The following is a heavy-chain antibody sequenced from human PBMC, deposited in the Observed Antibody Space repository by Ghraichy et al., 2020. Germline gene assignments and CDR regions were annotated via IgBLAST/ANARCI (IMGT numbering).Heavy chain of an antibody. CDR3: ARVRSGTVHLDF. Sequence: ASVKVSCKTSGYTFNNYDINWVRQATGQGLEWMGWMSADTGHAGYVRKFQGRVTMTRDTSISTAYMELYDLISEDTAVYYCARVRSGTVHLDFWGLGTLVTVSS. J-gene: IGHJ4*02. CDR2: MSADTGHA. CDR1: GYTFNNYD. D-gene: IGHD3-10*01. V-gene: IGHV1-8*02.